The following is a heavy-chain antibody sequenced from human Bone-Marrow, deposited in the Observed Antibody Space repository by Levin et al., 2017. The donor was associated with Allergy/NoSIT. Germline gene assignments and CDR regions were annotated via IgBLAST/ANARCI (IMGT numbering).Heavy chain of an antibody. D-gene: IGHD5-12*01. Sequence: SETLSLTCAVYGGSFSGYYWSWIRQPPGKGLEWIGEINHSGSTNYNPSLKSRVTISVDTSKNQFSLKLSSVTAADTAVYYCARENSGYDSIWFDPWGQGTLVTVSS. V-gene: IGHV4-34*01. CDR3: ARENSGYDSIWFDP. CDR2: INHSGST. CDR1: GGSFSGYY. J-gene: IGHJ5*02.